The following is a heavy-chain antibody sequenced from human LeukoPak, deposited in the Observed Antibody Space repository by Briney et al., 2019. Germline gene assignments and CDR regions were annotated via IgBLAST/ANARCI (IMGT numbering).Heavy chain of an antibody. V-gene: IGHV1-46*01. J-gene: IGHJ6*03. D-gene: IGHD1-26*01. CDR3: ARDSELHYYYYYYMDV. CDR2: INPSGGST. Sequence: EASVKVSCKASGYTFTSYYMHWVRQAPGQGLEWMGIINPSGGSTSYAQKFQGRVTMTRDMSTSTVYMELSSLRSEDTAVYYCARDSELHYYYYYYMDVWGKGTTVTVSS. CDR1: GYTFTSYY.